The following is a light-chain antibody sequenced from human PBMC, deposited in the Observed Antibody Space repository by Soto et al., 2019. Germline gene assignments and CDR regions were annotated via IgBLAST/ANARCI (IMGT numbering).Light chain of an antibody. Sequence: EIVMTQSPATLSVSPGERATLSCRASQSVNSNLVWYQQKPGQAPRLLIYGASTRATGIPARFSGSGSVTEFTLTNSSLQSEDFAVYYCQQYNNWLWTFGQGTKVEIK. CDR1: QSVNSN. CDR2: GAS. V-gene: IGKV3-15*01. J-gene: IGKJ1*01. CDR3: QQYNNWLWT.